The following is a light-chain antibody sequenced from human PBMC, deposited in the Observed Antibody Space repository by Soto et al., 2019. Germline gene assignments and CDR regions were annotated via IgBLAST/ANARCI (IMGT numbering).Light chain of an antibody. Sequence: QSVLTQPPSVSAAPGQTVTISCSGSSSNIGSSYVSWYQQVPGTAPKLLIYDDNPRPSGIPDRFSGSKSGASATLGITGLQTGDEADYYCGTRDGSLSIVVFGGGTKLTVL. CDR2: DDN. J-gene: IGLJ2*01. CDR3: GTRDGSLSIVV. CDR1: SSNIGSSY. V-gene: IGLV1-51*01.